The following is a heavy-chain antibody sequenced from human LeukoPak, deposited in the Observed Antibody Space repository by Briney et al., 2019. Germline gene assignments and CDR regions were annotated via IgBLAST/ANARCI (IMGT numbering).Heavy chain of an antibody. CDR1: GFTFSSYE. D-gene: IGHD2-15*01. CDR3: ARDCGGGSCYGPYDAFDI. Sequence: GGSVRLSCAASGFTFSSYEMMGVRQAPGKGLEGVSYISSSGSIIYYADSVKGRFTISRDNAKSSVYLQMNSLRAEGTAVYYCARDCGGGSCYGPYDAFDIWGQGTMVSVSS. J-gene: IGHJ3*02. CDR2: ISSSGSII. V-gene: IGHV3-48*03.